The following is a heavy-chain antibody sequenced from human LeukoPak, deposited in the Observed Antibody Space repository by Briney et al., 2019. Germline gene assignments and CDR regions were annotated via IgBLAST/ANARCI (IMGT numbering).Heavy chain of an antibody. Sequence: PSQTLSLTCTVSGGSISSGDYYWSWIRQPPGKGLEWIAYISHSGGTYYNPSLKSRATISLDTSRNQFSLKLSSVTAADTAVYYCARDFQGGPKDPWGQGTLVTVSS. V-gene: IGHV4-30-4*01. D-gene: IGHD2-15*01. CDR1: GGSISSGDYY. J-gene: IGHJ5*02. CDR3: ARDFQGGPKDP. CDR2: ISHSGGT.